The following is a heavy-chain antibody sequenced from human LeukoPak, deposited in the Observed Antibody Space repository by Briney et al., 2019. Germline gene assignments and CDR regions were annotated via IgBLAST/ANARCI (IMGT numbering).Heavy chain of an antibody. Sequence: GGSLRLSCAASGFTFSIKYMSWVRQAPGKGLEWVSLIYSGGNTYYADSVKGRFTISRDNSKNTLYLQMNSLRAEDTAVYYCAKGQLVDYGMDVWGQGTTVTVSS. CDR3: AKGQLVDYGMDV. D-gene: IGHD2-15*01. V-gene: IGHV3-66*02. CDR2: IYSGGNT. J-gene: IGHJ6*02. CDR1: GFTFSIKY.